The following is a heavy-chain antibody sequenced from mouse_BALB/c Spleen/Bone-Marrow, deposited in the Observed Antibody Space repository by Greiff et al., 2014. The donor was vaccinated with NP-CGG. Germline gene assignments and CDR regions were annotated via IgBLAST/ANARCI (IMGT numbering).Heavy chain of an antibody. J-gene: IGHJ4*01. CDR3: ARWYRDPHFAMDY. V-gene: IGHV1-80*01. D-gene: IGHD2-14*01. CDR2: IYPGDGDT. Sequence: QVQLQQSGAELVRPGSSVKISCKASGYAFSSYWMNWVKQRPGQGLEWIGQIYPGDGDTNYNGNFKDKATLTVDRSSSTAFMQLSSLTSEDSVVYFCARWYRDPHFAMDYWGPGTSVTVSS. CDR1: GYAFSSYW.